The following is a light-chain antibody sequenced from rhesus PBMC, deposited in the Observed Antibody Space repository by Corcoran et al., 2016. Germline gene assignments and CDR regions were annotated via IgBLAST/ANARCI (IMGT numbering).Light chain of an antibody. Sequence: DIVMTQTPLSLPVIPGEPASISCRSSQSLLDSEDGNTYLDWYLQKPGQSPQLLIYEVSNRASGVPDRFSGSGSETDFTLKISRVEAEDVGVYYCMQALEFPLTFGGGTKVEIK. CDR3: MQALEFPLT. J-gene: IGKJ4*01. CDR1: QSLLDSEDGNTY. CDR2: EVS. V-gene: IGKV2-104*02.